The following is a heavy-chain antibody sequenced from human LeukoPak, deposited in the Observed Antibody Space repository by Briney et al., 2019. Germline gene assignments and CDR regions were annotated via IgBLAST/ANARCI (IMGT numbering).Heavy chain of an antibody. CDR1: GYTFTDYY. V-gene: IGHV1-2*02. D-gene: IGHD3-10*01. Sequence: ASVKVSCKASGYTFTDYYIYWMRQAPGQGLEWMGWISPNSGGTNYAQKFQGRVTMTRDTSITTAYMKLSRLTSDDTAVYFCARGRSDYYLEYWGQGTLVTVSS. CDR3: ARGRSDYYLEY. CDR2: ISPNSGGT. J-gene: IGHJ4*02.